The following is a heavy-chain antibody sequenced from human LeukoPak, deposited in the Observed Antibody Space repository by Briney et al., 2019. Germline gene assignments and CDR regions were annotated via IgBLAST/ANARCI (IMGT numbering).Heavy chain of an antibody. Sequence: PGGSLRLSCAAAVFTFSSYWMHWVRQAPGKGLVWVSRIKSDDSSTDYADSVKGRFTISRDNAKNTLYLQMNSLRVEDMAVYYCTAIRPDYWGRGTLVTVSP. CDR1: VFTFSSYW. V-gene: IGHV3-74*01. D-gene: IGHD2-21*02. J-gene: IGHJ4*02. CDR2: IKSDDSST. CDR3: TAIRPDY.